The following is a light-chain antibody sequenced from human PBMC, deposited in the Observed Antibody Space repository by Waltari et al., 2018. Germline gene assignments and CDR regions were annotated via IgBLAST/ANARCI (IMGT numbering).Light chain of an antibody. Sequence: DIQMTQSPSTLSASVGDRVTITCRASQSLSNWLAWYQQKPGKAPKVLIYKASTLESGVPSRFGGSGSGTEVTLTISSLQPDDFATYYCQQYRNLWTFGQGTKVEIK. J-gene: IGKJ1*01. CDR2: KAS. CDR1: QSLSNW. CDR3: QQYRNLWT. V-gene: IGKV1-5*03.